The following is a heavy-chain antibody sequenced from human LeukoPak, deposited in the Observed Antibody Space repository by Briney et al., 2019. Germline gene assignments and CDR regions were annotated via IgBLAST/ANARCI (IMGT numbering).Heavy chain of an antibody. CDR1: GGSISNYY. V-gene: IGHV4-59*01. Sequence: SSETLSLTCTVSGGSISNYYWSWIRQSPGKGLEYIGHIYYSGSSSYNPSLKSRVTISVDTSKNQFSLKLSSVTAADTAVYYCARDLDYEGWFDPWGQGTLVTVSS. CDR2: IYYSGSS. CDR3: ARDLDYEGWFDP. D-gene: IGHD3-22*01. J-gene: IGHJ5*02.